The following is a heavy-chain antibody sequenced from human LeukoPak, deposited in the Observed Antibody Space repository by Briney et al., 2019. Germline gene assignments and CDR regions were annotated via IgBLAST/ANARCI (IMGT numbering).Heavy chain of an antibody. CDR3: ARELGSYEGGYYGMDV. V-gene: IGHV3-7*01. CDR1: GFTFSTRW. D-gene: IGHD1-26*01. Sequence: QSGGSLRLSCAASGFTFSTRWMSWVRQAPGKGLEWVANINEDGSEKNYVESLKGRFTISRDNAKNSLYLQMNSLRAEDTALYYCARELGSYEGGYYGMDVWGQGTTVTVSS. J-gene: IGHJ6*02. CDR2: INEDGSEK.